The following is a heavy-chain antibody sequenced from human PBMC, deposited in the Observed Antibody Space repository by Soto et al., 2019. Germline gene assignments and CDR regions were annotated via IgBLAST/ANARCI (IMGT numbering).Heavy chain of an antibody. CDR3: ARGQRLYGSLSYNPYSYYGMDV. D-gene: IGHD3-10*01. CDR2: ISAYNGNT. Sequence: ASVKVSCKASGYTFTSYGISWVRQAPGQGLEWMGWISAYNGNTNYAQKLQGRVTMTTDTSTSTAYMELRSLRSDDTAVYYCARGQRLYGSLSYNPYSYYGMDVWGQGTTVTVS. CDR1: GYTFTSYG. J-gene: IGHJ6*02. V-gene: IGHV1-18*01.